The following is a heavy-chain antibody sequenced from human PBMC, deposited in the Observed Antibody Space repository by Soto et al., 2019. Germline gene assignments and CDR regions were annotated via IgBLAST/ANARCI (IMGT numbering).Heavy chain of an antibody. CDR3: AVGLYYDFWSGYSADIDY. CDR2: ISAYNGNT. J-gene: IGHJ4*02. Sequence: GASVKVSCKASGYTFTSYGISWVRQAPGQGLEWMGWISAYNGNTNYAQKLQGRVTMTTDTSTSTAYMELRSLRSDDTAVYYCAVGLYYDFWSGYSADIDYWGQGTPVTVSS. D-gene: IGHD3-3*01. CDR1: GYTFTSYG. V-gene: IGHV1-18*01.